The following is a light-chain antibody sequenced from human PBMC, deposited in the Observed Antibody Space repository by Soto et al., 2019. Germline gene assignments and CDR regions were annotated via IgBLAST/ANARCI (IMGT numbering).Light chain of an antibody. J-gene: IGKJ5*01. CDR3: QQAASFPIT. V-gene: IGKV1-12*01. Sequence: DLQRAQSPYTLCVSVGDRVTITCRASQGVSTWLAWYQQKPGKPPNILIYTASSLQSGVPSRFSGSGSGTDFTLTINGLQPEDFETYYCQQAASFPITFGQGTRLEIK. CDR1: QGVSTW. CDR2: TAS.